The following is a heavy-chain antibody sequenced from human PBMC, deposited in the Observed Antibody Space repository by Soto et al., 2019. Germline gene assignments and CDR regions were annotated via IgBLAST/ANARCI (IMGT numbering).Heavy chain of an antibody. J-gene: IGHJ4*02. Sequence: ASVKVSCKASGYTFTSYAMHWVRQAPGQRLEWMRWINAGNGNTKYSQKFHGRVTITRDTSASTAYMELSSLRSEDTAVYYCARAVLRFLEWFSYWGQGTLVTVSS. D-gene: IGHD3-3*01. CDR1: GYTFTSYA. V-gene: IGHV1-3*01. CDR2: INAGNGNT. CDR3: ARAVLRFLEWFSY.